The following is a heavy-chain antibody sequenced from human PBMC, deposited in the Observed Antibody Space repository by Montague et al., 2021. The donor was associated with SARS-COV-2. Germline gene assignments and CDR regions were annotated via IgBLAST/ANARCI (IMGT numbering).Heavy chain of an antibody. CDR3: ARERSADYYDGSGCHSYKYGMDV. CDR2: IYTSGSS. V-gene: IGHV4-61*02. Sequence: TLSLTCTVSGGSVSSGSYYWSWIRQPAGKGLEWIGRIYTSGSSNYNPSLKSRVTISVDTSKNQFSLKVSSVTAADTAVYYCARERSADYYDGSGCHSYKYGMDVWGQGTTVTVSS. CDR1: GGSVSSGSYY. D-gene: IGHD3-22*01. J-gene: IGHJ6*02.